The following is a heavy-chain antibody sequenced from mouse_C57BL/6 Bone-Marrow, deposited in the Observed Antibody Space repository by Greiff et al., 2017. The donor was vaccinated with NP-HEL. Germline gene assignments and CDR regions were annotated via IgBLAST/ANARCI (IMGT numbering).Heavy chain of an antibody. CDR2: ISYSGST. V-gene: IGHV3-8*01. Sequence: VQLKESGPGLAKPSQTLSLTCSVTGYSITSDYWNWIRKFPGNKLEYMGYISYSGSTYYNPSLKSRISITRDTSKNQYYLQLTSVTTEDTTTYYCARSMYYYGTDAMDYWGQGTSVTVSS. CDR1: GYSITSDY. D-gene: IGHD1-1*01. CDR3: ARSMYYYGTDAMDY. J-gene: IGHJ4*01.